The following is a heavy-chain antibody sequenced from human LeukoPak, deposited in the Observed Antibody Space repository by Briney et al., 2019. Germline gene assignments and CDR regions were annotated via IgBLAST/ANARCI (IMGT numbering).Heavy chain of an antibody. V-gene: IGHV1-8*03. CDR3: VRVTISHYYDSSGLFDF. D-gene: IGHD3-22*01. J-gene: IGHJ4*02. Sequence: ASVKVSCKASGYTFTSYDINWVRQATGQGLEWMGWMNPNSGNTGYAQKFQGRVTITRNTSISTAYMELSSLRSEDTAVFYCVRVTISHYYDSSGLFDFWGQGTLVTVSS. CDR1: GYTFTSYD. CDR2: MNPNSGNT.